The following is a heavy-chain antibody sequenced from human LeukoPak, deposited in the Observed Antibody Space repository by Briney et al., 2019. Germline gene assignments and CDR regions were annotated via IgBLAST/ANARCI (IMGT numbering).Heavy chain of an antibody. Sequence: GGSLRHSCTASGFTFGDYAMSWFRQAPGKGLEWVGFIRSKAYGGTTEYAASVKGRFTISRDDSKSIAYLQMNSLKTEDTAVYYCAKLRVGYGSGSYFHSALDSWGQGTLVIVSS. V-gene: IGHV3-49*03. CDR2: IRSKAYGGTT. D-gene: IGHD3-10*01. J-gene: IGHJ5*01. CDR3: AKLRVGYGSGSYFHSALDS. CDR1: GFTFGDYA.